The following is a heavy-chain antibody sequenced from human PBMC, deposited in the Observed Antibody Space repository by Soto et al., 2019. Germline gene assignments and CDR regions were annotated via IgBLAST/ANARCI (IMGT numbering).Heavy chain of an antibody. Sequence: SVKVSCKTSGGTFSSYAISWVRQAPGQGLEWMGVIVPIVDTSTYAQKFQGRVTITADESTSTVYMELSSLRSDDTAVYYCVRVVAIPGYPDNWGQGTLVTVS. J-gene: IGHJ4*02. CDR2: IVPIVDTS. V-gene: IGHV1-69*13. CDR1: GGTFSSYA. D-gene: IGHD5-12*01. CDR3: VRVVAIPGYPDN.